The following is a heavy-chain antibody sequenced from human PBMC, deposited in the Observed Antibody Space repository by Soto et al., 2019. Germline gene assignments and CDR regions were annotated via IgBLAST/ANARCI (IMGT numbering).Heavy chain of an antibody. CDR3: ASPKVTSSWSSDY. CDR2: ISGNSDYT. Sequence: GGSLRLSCAASGFTFSAYDMAWVRQTPGKGLEWVSSISGNSDYTFYADSVKGRFTIFRDNSKNTLYLEMNSLRVEDTAVYYCASPKVTSSWSSDYWGQGTLVTVSS. CDR1: GFTFSAYD. D-gene: IGHD6-13*01. J-gene: IGHJ4*02. V-gene: IGHV3-23*01.